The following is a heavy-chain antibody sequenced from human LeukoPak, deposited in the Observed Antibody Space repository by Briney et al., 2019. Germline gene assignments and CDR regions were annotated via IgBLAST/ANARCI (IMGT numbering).Heavy chain of an antibody. J-gene: IGHJ4*02. D-gene: IGHD4-17*01. CDR1: GFTFSSYG. CDR3: ARRTVTGRSFDY. CDR2: IRYDGSNK. Sequence: GGSLRLSCAASGFTFSSYGMHWLRQAPGKGLEWVAFIRYDGSNKYYADSVKGRFTISRDNSKNTLYLQMNSLRAEDTAVYYCARRTVTGRSFDYWGQATLVTVSS. V-gene: IGHV3-30*02.